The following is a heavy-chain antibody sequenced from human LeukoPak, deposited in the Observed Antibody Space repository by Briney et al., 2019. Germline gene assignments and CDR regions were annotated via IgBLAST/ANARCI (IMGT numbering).Heavy chain of an antibody. CDR1: GFTFSSYA. CDR2: ISYDGSNK. V-gene: IGHV3-30-3*01. J-gene: IGHJ5*02. Sequence: GGSLRLSCAASGFTFSSYAMHWVRQAPGKGLEWVAVISYDGSNKYYADSVKGRFTISRDNSKNTLYLQMNSLRAEDTAVYYCAACGGISTSCYFYPWGQGTLVTVSS. D-gene: IGHD2-2*01. CDR3: AACGGISTSCYFYP.